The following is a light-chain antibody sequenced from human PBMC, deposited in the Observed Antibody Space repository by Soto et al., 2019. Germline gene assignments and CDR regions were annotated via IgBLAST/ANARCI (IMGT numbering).Light chain of an antibody. CDR2: DAS. V-gene: IGKV3-11*01. CDR1: QSVSNY. J-gene: IGKJ1*01. Sequence: EIVLTQSPATLSLSPGDRANLSCRASQSVSNYFAWYQQKPGQAPRLLIYDASKRATGIPARFSGSGSGTDFAVTISSLGAEDFAVYYCQQRSNWPLTFCQGTKVEIK. CDR3: QQRSNWPLT.